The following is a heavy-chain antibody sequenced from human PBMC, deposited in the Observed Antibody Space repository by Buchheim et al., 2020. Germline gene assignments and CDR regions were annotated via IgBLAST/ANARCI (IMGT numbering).Heavy chain of an antibody. J-gene: IGHJ4*02. CDR3: ARLPMVRGPMD. CDR1: GYTFTSYA. D-gene: IGHD3-10*01. V-gene: IGHV1-3*01. Sequence: QVQLVQSGAEVKKPGASVKVSCKASGYTFTSYAIHWVRQAPGQRLEWMGWINAGNGNTKYSQKFQGRVTITRDTSASTADMELSSLRSEDTAVYYCARLPMVRGPMDWGQGTL. CDR2: INAGNGNT.